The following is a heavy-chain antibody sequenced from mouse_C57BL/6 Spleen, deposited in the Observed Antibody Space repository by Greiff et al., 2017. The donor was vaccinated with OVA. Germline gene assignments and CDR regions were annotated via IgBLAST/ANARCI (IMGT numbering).Heavy chain of an antibody. CDR2: IDPSDSYT. Sequence: QVQLQQPGAELVKPGASVKLSCKASGYTFTSYWMQWVKQRPGQGLEWIGEIDPSDSYTNYNQKFKGKATLTVDTSSSTAYMQRSSLTSEDSAVYYCANSKGGYYAMDYWGQGTSVTVSS. J-gene: IGHJ4*01. CDR1: GYTFTSYW. CDR3: ANSKGGYYAMDY. V-gene: IGHV1-50*01. D-gene: IGHD2-5*01.